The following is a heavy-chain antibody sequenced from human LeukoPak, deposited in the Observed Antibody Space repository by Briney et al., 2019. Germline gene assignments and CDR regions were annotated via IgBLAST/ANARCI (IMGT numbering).Heavy chain of an antibody. CDR1: GDSISCCY. D-gene: IGHD4-17*01. Sequence: SETLSLTCAVSGDSISCCYWTWIRQSAGKGLEWIGRVFISGSTYYNPSLKSRVTISVDTSKNQFSLKLSSVTAADTAVYYCARAKGDGDYEGDNWFDPWGQGTLVTVSS. CDR2: VFISGST. J-gene: IGHJ5*02. CDR3: ARAKGDGDYEGDNWFDP. V-gene: IGHV4-4*07.